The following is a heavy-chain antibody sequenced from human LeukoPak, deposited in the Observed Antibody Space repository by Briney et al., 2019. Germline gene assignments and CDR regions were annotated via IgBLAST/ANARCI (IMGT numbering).Heavy chain of an antibody. Sequence: AVKVSCKASGGTFSSYAISWVRQAPGQGLEWMGGIIPIFGTANYAQKFQGRVTITADKSTSTAYMELSSLRSEDTAVYYCARVDYYDSRAVDYWGQGTLVTVSS. CDR3: ARVDYYDSRAVDY. V-gene: IGHV1-69*06. J-gene: IGHJ4*02. CDR2: IIPIFGTA. D-gene: IGHD3-22*01. CDR1: GGTFSSYA.